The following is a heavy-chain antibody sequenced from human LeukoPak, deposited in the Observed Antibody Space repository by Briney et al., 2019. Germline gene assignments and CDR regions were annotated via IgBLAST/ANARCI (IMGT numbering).Heavy chain of an antibody. CDR3: AKDFRYYDSSGFYYFDY. J-gene: IGHJ4*02. CDR1: GFTFSSYG. D-gene: IGHD3-22*01. CDR2: ISGSGGST. Sequence: GGTLRLSCAASGFTFSSYGMSWVRQAPGKGLEWVSAISGSGGSTYYADSVKGRFTISRDNSKNTLYLQMNSLRAEDTAVYYCAKDFRYYDSSGFYYFDYWGQGTLVTVSS. V-gene: IGHV3-23*01.